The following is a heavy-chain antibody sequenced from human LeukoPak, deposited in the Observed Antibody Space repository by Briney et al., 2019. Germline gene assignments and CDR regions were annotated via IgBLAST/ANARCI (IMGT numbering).Heavy chain of an antibody. CDR3: AKADTTPGYSSGWYPVCFDY. D-gene: IGHD6-19*01. Sequence: GGSLRLSCAASGFIFSSYAMSWVRQAPGKGLEWVSAISGSGGSTYYADSVKGRFTISRDNSKNTLYLQMNSLRAEDTAVYYCAKADTTPGYSSGWYPVCFDYWGQGTLVTVSS. V-gene: IGHV3-23*01. CDR2: ISGSGGST. J-gene: IGHJ4*02. CDR1: GFIFSSYA.